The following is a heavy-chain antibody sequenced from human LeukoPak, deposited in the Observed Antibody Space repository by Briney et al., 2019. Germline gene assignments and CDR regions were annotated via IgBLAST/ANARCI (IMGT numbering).Heavy chain of an antibody. CDR2: ISGSGGST. CDR3: AKGPSGLTEYFQH. J-gene: IGHJ1*01. CDR1: GFAFNTYS. Sequence: PGGSLRLSCAASGFAFNTYSMNWVRQAPGKGLEWVSAISGSGGSTYYADSVKGRFTISRDNSKNTLYLQMNSLRAEDTAVYYCAKGPSGLTEYFQHWGQGTLVTVSS. D-gene: IGHD6-19*01. V-gene: IGHV3-23*01.